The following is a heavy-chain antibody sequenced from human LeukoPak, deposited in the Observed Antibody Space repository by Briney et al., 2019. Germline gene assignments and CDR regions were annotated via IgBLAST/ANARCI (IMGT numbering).Heavy chain of an antibody. Sequence: WGSLRLSSAGSGFTLSNYWMHWVRQAPGKGLAWVSRIYSDGSRTTYADSVKGRFTISGDNAKNTVYLQMNSLRADDTAVYYCTRSGRGGAFDIWGQGTMVTVSS. D-gene: IGHD1-26*01. J-gene: IGHJ3*02. CDR3: TRSGRGGAFDI. V-gene: IGHV3-74*03. CDR1: GFTLSNYW. CDR2: IYSDGSRT.